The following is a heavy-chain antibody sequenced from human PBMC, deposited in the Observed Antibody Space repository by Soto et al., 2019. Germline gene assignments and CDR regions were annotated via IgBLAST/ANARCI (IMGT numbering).Heavy chain of an antibody. CDR3: ARYFDRGDYYLDY. CDR1: GYTFSGYT. Sequence: QVQFVQSGAEVKKPGASVKVSFKASGYTFSGYTWNWVRQAPGQRLEWMGWINAGNGDTKYSQNFQGRITITRDTSATTVYMELSSLRSEDTAVYYCARYFDRGDYYLDYWGQGTLVTVSS. J-gene: IGHJ4*02. D-gene: IGHD3-22*01. V-gene: IGHV1-3*01. CDR2: INAGNGDT.